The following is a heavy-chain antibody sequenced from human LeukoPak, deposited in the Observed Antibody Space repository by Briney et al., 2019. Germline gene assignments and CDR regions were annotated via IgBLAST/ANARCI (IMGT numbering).Heavy chain of an antibody. CDR2: IYHSGST. Sequence: PSETLSLTCTVSGYSISSGYYWGWIRQPPGKGLEWIGSIYHSGSTYYNPSLKSRVTISVDTSKNQFSLKLSSVTAADTAVYYCAIHSSVFDYWGQGTLVTVSS. CDR3: AIHSSVFDY. D-gene: IGHD6-6*01. J-gene: IGHJ4*02. CDR1: GYSISSGYY. V-gene: IGHV4-38-2*02.